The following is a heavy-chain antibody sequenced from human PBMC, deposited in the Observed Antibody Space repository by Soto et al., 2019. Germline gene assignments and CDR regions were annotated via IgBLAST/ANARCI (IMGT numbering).Heavy chain of an antibody. Sequence: PSETLSLTCTVCGGSLTDYYCNWIRQSPWKGLEWIGYVYYSGITNYNPSLKSRVTISVDTSKNQFSLKLNSVTAADTAVYFCARGNEWKSSTFDILGQGIMLAVSS. V-gene: IGHV4-59*01. CDR1: GGSLTDYY. CDR3: ARGNEWKSSTFDI. D-gene: IGHD3-3*01. CDR2: VYYSGIT. J-gene: IGHJ3*02.